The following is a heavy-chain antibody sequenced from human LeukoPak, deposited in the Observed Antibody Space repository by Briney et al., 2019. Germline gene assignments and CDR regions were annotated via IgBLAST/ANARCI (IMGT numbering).Heavy chain of an antibody. CDR1: GASISSYY. V-gene: IGHV4-59*01. J-gene: IGHJ3*02. Sequence: SGTLSLTCTVSGASISSYYWSWIRQPPGKGLEWIAYIYYSGSTNYNPSLKSRVTTSVDTSKNQFSLKLSSVTAADTAVYFCARAGLFDSSAYPYDAFDMWGQGTMVTVSS. CDR3: ARAGLFDSSAYPYDAFDM. CDR2: IYYSGST. D-gene: IGHD3-22*01.